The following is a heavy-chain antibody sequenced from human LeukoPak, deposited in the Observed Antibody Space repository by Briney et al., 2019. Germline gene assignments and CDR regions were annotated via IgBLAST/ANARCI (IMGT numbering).Heavy chain of an antibody. J-gene: IGHJ4*02. CDR2: INTDGNIT. CDR3: ARELSGSISRPVGY. D-gene: IGHD2-15*01. CDR1: GFTFSNYW. Sequence: PGGPLRLSCAASGFTFSNYWMHWVRQAPGKGPVWVSRINTDGNITTYADSVKGRFSISRDNAKNALYLQMNSLRAEDTALFYCARELSGSISRPVGYWGQGTLVTVSS. V-gene: IGHV3-74*01.